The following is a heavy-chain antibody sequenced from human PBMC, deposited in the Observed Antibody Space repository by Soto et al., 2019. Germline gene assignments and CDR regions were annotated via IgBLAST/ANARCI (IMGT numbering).Heavy chain of an antibody. CDR3: ARAGMITFGGVIAAFGY. V-gene: IGHV1-2*04. D-gene: IGHD3-16*02. Sequence: QVQLVQCGAEVKKPGASVKVSCKASGYTFTGYYMHWVRQAPGQGLEWMGWINPNSGGTNYAQKFQGWVTMTRDTSISTAYMELSRLRSDDTAVYYCARAGMITFGGVIAAFGYWGQGTLVTVSS. J-gene: IGHJ4*02. CDR2: INPNSGGT. CDR1: GYTFTGYY.